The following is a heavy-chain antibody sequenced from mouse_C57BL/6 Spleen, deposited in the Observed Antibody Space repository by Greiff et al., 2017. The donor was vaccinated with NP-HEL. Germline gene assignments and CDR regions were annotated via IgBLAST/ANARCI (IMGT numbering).Heavy chain of an antibody. D-gene: IGHD1-1*01. J-gene: IGHJ4*01. CDR1: GFSFNTYA. CDR2: IRSKSNNYAT. CDR3: VRLSDYYGSSFYYAMDY. V-gene: IGHV10-1*01. Sequence: EVKLMESGGGLVQPKGSLKLSCAASGFSFNTYAMNWVRQAPGKGLEWVARIRSKSNNYATYYADSVKDRFTISRDDSESMLYLQMNNLKTEDTAMYYCVRLSDYYGSSFYYAMDYWGQGTSVTVSS.